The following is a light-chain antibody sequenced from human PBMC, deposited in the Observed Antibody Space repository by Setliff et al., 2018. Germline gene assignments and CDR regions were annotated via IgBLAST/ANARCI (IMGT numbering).Light chain of an antibody. J-gene: IGLJ1*01. V-gene: IGLV2-14*03. CDR1: SSDVGGYDY. Sequence: LAQPASVSGSPGQSITFSCTGSSSDVGGYDYVSWYQQHPGKAPKLLIYDVTNRPSGVSNRFSGSKSGNTASLTISGLQAEDEAEYFCSSYTVGSTLSVFGTGTKATVL. CDR3: SSYTVGSTLSV. CDR2: DVT.